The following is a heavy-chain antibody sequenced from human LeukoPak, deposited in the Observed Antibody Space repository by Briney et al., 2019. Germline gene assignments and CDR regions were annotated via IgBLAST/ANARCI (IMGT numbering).Heavy chain of an antibody. CDR1: GFTFNNYA. CDR3: AKSGGLSGSGRLAMDV. D-gene: IGHD3-10*01. V-gene: IGHV3-23*01. CDR2: ISKSGDRT. Sequence: GGSLRLSCAASGFTFNNYAMSWVRQAPGTGLEWVSAISKSGDRTYYADSVKGRFTSSRDNSNNTLYVQMNSLRVEDTAVYYCAKSGGLSGSGRLAMDVWGQGTTVTVSS. J-gene: IGHJ6*02.